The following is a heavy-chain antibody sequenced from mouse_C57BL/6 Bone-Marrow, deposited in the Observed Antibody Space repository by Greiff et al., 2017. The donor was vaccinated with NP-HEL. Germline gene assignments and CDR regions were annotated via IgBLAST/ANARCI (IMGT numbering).Heavy chain of an antibody. Sequence: VQLQQPGAELVKPGASVKLSCKASGYTFTSYWMQWVKQRPGQGLVWIGEIVPSDSYTNYNQKFKGKATLTVDTSSSTAYMQLSSLTSEDSAVYYCAREGVITTVVFDYWGQGTTLTVSS. J-gene: IGHJ2*01. V-gene: IGHV1-50*01. CDR1: GYTFTSYW. D-gene: IGHD1-1*01. CDR2: IVPSDSYT. CDR3: AREGVITTVVFDY.